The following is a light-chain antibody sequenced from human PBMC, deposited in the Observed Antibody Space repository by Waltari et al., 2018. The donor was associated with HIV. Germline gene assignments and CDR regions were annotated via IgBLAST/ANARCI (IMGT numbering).Light chain of an antibody. V-gene: IGKV3-15*01. CDR3: QQYNNWPSIT. CDR2: GAS. CDR1: QSVRSN. Sequence: EIVMTQSPATLSVSPGERATLSCRASQSVRSNLAWYQQKPGQAPRLLIYGASTRATGIPVRFTGSGSGTEFILTISSLQSEDFAVYYCQQYNNWPSITFGQGTRLEIK. J-gene: IGKJ5*01.